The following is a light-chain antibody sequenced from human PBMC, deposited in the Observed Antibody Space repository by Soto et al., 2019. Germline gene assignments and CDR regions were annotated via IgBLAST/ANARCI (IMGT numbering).Light chain of an antibody. CDR2: GAS. CDR3: HQYENWPKT. J-gene: IGKJ1*01. V-gene: IGKV3-20*01. CDR1: QSVSNNY. Sequence: IVLTQSPRTLSLSPVEMATLSFTGSQSVSNNYLAWYQQKPGQAPRLLIYGASNRATGIPDRFSGSGSGTDFTLTISGLQSEDFAVYFCHQYENWPKTFGQGTKVDIK.